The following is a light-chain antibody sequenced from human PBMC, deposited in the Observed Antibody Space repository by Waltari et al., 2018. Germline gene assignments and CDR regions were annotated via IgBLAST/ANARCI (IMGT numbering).Light chain of an antibody. CDR3: SSCTSGSTRV. CDR1: SSDVGGGYNC. J-gene: IGLJ1*01. V-gene: IGLV2-14*01. Sequence: QSALTQPASVSGSPGQSITLSVPGSSSDVGGGYNCVSWYQQPPGKAPKLLIYEVSNRPSGVSNRFSASTSGNTASLTISGLQAEDEADYYCSSCTSGSTRVFGTGTTVTVL. CDR2: EVS.